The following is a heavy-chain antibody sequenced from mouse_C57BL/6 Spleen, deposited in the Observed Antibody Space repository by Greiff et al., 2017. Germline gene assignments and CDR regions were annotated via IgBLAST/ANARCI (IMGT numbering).Heavy chain of an antibody. CDR1: GFTFTDYY. D-gene: IGHD2-4*01. J-gene: IGHJ2*01. CDR2: IRNKANGYTT. V-gene: IGHV7-3*01. CDR3: AREGLRGYFDF. Sequence: EVKLQESGGGLVQPGGSLSLSCAASGFTFTDYYMSWVRQPPGKALEWLGFIRNKANGYTTEYSASVNGRFTISRDNSQSILYLQMKALRAEDSATYYCAREGLRGYFDFWGQGTTLTVSS.